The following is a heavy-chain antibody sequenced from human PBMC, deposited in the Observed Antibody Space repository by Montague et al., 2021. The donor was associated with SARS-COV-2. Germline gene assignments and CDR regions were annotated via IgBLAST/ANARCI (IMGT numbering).Heavy chain of an antibody. Sequence: SETLSLTCGVSGGSLSGYHWSWIRQPPGKGLEWIGEIGPSGSTNYNPSLKSRVIISLDTSKNQFSLKLSSVTAADTAVYYCARGLIDITMMVVVFTGASLYFDHWGQGILVTVSS. CDR3: ARGLIDITMMVVVFTGASLYFDH. V-gene: IGHV4-34*01. D-gene: IGHD3-22*01. CDR2: IGPSGST. J-gene: IGHJ4*02. CDR1: GGSLSGYH.